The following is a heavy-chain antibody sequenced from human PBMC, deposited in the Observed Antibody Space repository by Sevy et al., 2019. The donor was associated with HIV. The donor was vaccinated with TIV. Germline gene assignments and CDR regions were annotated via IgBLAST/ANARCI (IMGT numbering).Heavy chain of an antibody. CDR2: INSRSSYI. CDR3: GGDMESAGYDSSGNFDY. D-gene: IGHD3-22*01. Sequence: GGSLRLSCAASGFTFNSHSMNWVRQPPGKGLEWVSSINSRSSYIYYGDSVKGRFTISRDNAKNSLHLQMNSLRADDTAVYFCGGDMESAGYDSSGNFDYWGLGTLVTVSS. CDR1: GFTFNSHS. V-gene: IGHV3-21*01. J-gene: IGHJ4*02.